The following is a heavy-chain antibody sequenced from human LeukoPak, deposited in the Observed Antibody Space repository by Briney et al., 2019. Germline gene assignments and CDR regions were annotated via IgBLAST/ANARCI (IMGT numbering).Heavy chain of an antibody. D-gene: IGHD3-10*01. V-gene: IGHV3-33*01. Sequence: GGSLRLSCAASGFSFSGYGMHWVRQAPGKGLQWVTFIGLDGSNKYYADSVKGRFTISRDNAKNTLYLQMNSLRAEDTAVYYCARLSMIRGVIADYWGQGTLVTVSS. CDR3: ARLSMIRGVIADY. CDR2: IGLDGSNK. J-gene: IGHJ4*02. CDR1: GFSFSGYG.